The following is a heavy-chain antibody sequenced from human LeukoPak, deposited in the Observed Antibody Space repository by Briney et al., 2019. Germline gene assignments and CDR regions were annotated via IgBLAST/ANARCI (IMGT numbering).Heavy chain of an antibody. V-gene: IGHV4-4*02. Sequence: PSGTLSLTCAVSGGSISSSNWWSWVRQPPGKGLEWIGEIYHSGSTNYNPSLKSRVTISVDKSKNQFSLKLSSVTAADTAVYYCARYSYGPDRNLFDYWGQGTLVTVSS. CDR2: IYHSGST. CDR1: GGSISSSNW. CDR3: ARYSYGPDRNLFDY. J-gene: IGHJ4*02. D-gene: IGHD5-18*01.